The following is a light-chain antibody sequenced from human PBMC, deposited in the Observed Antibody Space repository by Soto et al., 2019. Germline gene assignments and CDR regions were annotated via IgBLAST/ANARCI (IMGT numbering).Light chain of an antibody. CDR2: GTS. J-gene: IGKJ2*01. CDR3: QQANIFPFI. V-gene: IGKV1-12*02. CDR1: QGISSW. Sequence: DIQMTQSPSSVSASVGDRVTITCRASQGISSWLAWYQQKPGKAPKLLIYGTSSLQSGVPSRFSGSGSGKKLPPPLRPRGHKVFAFYLLQQANIFPFIFGQGNKGENK.